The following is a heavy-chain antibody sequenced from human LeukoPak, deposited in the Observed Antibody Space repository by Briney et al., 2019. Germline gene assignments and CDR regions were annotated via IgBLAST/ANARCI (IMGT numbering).Heavy chain of an antibody. Sequence: SQTLSLTCTVSGGSISSGSYYWSWIRQPAGKGLEWIGRIYTSGSTNYNPSLKSRVTISVDTSKNQFSLKLSSVTAADTAVYYCARASPLPVPKAWFDPWGHGTLVTVSS. CDR3: ARASPLPVPKAWFDP. D-gene: IGHD2-2*01. V-gene: IGHV4-61*02. CDR1: GGSISSGSYY. CDR2: IYTSGST. J-gene: IGHJ5*02.